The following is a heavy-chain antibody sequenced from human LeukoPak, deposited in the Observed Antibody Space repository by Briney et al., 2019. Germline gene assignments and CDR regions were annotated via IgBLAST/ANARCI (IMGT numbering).Heavy chain of an antibody. CDR3: ARHQPDDYSGCH. J-gene: IGHJ4*02. D-gene: IGHD3-22*01. Sequence: GGSLRLSCAASGFTFSSYSMNWVRQAPGKGLEWVSSISSSSSYIYYADSVKGRFTISRDNAKNSLYLQMTSLRAEDTAVYYCARHQPDDYSGCHWGQGTLVTVSS. CDR1: GFTFSSYS. CDR2: ISSSSSYI. V-gene: IGHV3-21*01.